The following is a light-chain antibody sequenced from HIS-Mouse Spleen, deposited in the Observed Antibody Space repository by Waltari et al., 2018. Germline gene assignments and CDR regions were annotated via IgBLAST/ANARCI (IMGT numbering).Light chain of an antibody. V-gene: IGLV2-8*01. Sequence: QSALTQPPSASGSPGQSVTISCTGTSSDVGGYNYVSWYQQHPGKAPKLMIYEASKRPSGVPDRFSGSKSGNTASLTVSGLQAEDEADYYCSSYAGSNNLFGGGTKLTVL. CDR2: EAS. CDR1: SSDVGGYNY. J-gene: IGLJ2*01. CDR3: SSYAGSNNL.